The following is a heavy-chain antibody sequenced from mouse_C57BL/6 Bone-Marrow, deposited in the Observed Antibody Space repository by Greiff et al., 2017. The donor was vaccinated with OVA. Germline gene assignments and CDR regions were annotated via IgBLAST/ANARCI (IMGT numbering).Heavy chain of an antibody. CDR1: GYTFTDYE. CDR2: IDPETGGT. D-gene: IGHD2-5*01. Sequence: VQLQQSGAELVRPGASVTLSCKASGYTFTDYEMHWVKQTPVHGLEWIGAIDPETGGTAYNQKYNGKAIPTADKSSSTAYMELRSLTSEDSAVYYCTRGYSNYYAMDYWGQGTSVTVSS. V-gene: IGHV1-15*01. J-gene: IGHJ4*01. CDR3: TRGYSNYYAMDY.